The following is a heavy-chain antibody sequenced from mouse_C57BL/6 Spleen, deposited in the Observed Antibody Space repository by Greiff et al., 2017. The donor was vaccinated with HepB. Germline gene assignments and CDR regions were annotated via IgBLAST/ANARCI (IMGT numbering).Heavy chain of an antibody. D-gene: IGHD2-3*01. Sequence: QVQLQQPGAELVRPGSSVKLSCKASGYTFTSYWMDWVKQRPGQGLEWIGNIYPSDSETHYNQKFKDKATLTVDKSSSTAYMQLSSLTSEDSAVYYCARSPSPLYDGYYPDYWGQGTTLTVSS. CDR3: ARSPSPLYDGYYPDY. J-gene: IGHJ2*01. V-gene: IGHV1-61*01. CDR2: IYPSDSET. CDR1: GYTFTSYW.